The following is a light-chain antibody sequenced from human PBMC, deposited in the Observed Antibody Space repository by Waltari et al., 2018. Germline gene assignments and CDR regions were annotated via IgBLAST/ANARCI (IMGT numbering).Light chain of an antibody. CDR3: SSYTRSTSLV. CDR1: SSDIGDYNF. Sequence: QSALTQPASVSGSPGQSITISCTGASSDIGDYNFVSCYQQHPGKAPKLLIFEYSNRPSGVSDRFSGSKSDSTASLTISGLQAEDEAHYYCSSYTRSTSLVFGGWTKVTVL. CDR2: EYS. V-gene: IGLV2-14*01. J-gene: IGLJ2*01.